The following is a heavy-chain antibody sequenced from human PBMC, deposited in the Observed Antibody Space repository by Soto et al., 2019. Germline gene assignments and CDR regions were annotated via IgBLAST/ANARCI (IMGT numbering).Heavy chain of an antibody. V-gene: IGHV3-49*03. Sequence: GGSLGLSCTASGFTFGGYAMSWFRQAPGKGLEWVGFIRSKAYGGTTEYAASVKGRFTISRDDSKSIAYLQMNSLKTEDTAVYYCTRGVVVVIANYAFDIWGQGTMVTVSS. J-gene: IGHJ3*02. CDR3: TRGVVVVIANYAFDI. CDR1: GFTFGGYA. CDR2: IRSKAYGGTT. D-gene: IGHD2-21*01.